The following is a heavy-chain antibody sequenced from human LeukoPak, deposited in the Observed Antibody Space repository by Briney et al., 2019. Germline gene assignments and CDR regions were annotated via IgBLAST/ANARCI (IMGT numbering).Heavy chain of an antibody. V-gene: IGHV4-4*07. CDR3: ARDLGAAADYNWFDP. D-gene: IGHD6-13*01. J-gene: IGHJ5*02. Sequence: SETLSLTCTVSGGSISSYYWSWIRQPAGKGLEWIGRIYSSGSTNYNPSLKSRVTMSVDTSKNQFSLKLSSVTAADTAVYYCARDLGAAADYNWFDPWGQGTLVTVSS. CDR2: IYSSGST. CDR1: GGSISSYY.